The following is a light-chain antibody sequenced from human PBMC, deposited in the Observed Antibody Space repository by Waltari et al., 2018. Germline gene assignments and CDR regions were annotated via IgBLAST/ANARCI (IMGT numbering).Light chain of an antibody. Sequence: EIVLTQSPATLSLSPGERATLSCRASQSVSSHLAWYHQKPGQAPRLLIYEASNRATGIPARFSGSGSGTDFTLTISSLEPEDFAVYYCQQRSNWPPTFGQGTKVEIK. CDR3: QQRSNWPPT. J-gene: IGKJ1*01. CDR2: EAS. CDR1: QSVSSH. V-gene: IGKV3-11*01.